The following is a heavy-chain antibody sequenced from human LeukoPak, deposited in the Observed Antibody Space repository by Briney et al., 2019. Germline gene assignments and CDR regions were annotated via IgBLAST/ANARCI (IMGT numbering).Heavy chain of an antibody. D-gene: IGHD3-3*01. CDR3: ASTIFGVVTYFDY. Sequence: SQTLSLTCTVSGGSISSGSYYWSWIRQPAGKGLEWIGRIYTSGSTNYNPSLKSRVTISVDASKNQFSLKLSSVTAADTAVYYCASTIFGVVTYFDYWGQGTLVTVSS. CDR2: IYTSGST. V-gene: IGHV4-61*02. J-gene: IGHJ4*02. CDR1: GGSISSGSYY.